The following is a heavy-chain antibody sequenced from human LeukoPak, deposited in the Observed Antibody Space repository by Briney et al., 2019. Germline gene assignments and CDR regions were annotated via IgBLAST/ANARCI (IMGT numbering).Heavy chain of an antibody. CDR1: GGSISSYY. CDR3: ARGPHKFDY. CDR2: ISYSGST. Sequence: SETLSLTCTVSGGSISSYYWSWVRQPPGKGLEWVGYISYSGSTNYTPSLKSRVTISVDTSKPQFSLKLSAVTAADTAVYYCARGPHKFDYWGQGALVTVSS. J-gene: IGHJ4*02. V-gene: IGHV4-59*01.